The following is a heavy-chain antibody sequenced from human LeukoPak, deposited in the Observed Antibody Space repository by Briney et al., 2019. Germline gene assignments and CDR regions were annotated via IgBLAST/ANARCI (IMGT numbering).Heavy chain of an antibody. Sequence: SETLSLTCTVSGGSISSGDYYWSWIRQPPGKALEWIGYIYYSGSTYYNPSLKSRVTISVDTSKNQFSLKLSSVTAADTAVYYCARALGDYDFWSGTPTYDAFDIWGQGTMVTVSS. V-gene: IGHV4-30-4*08. J-gene: IGHJ3*02. CDR3: ARALGDYDFWSGTPTYDAFDI. D-gene: IGHD3-3*01. CDR2: IYYSGST. CDR1: GGSISSGDYY.